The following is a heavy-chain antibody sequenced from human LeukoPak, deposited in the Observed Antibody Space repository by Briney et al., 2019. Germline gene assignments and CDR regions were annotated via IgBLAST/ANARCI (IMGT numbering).Heavy chain of an antibody. V-gene: IGHV4-61*01. CDR1: GGSVSSGSYY. CDR3: ARGVAVAGTDGMDV. Sequence: SETLSLTCTVSGGSVSSGSYYWSWIRQPPGKGLEWIGYIYYSGSTNYNSSLKSRVTISVDTSKNQFSLKLSSVTAADTAVYYCARGVAVAGTDGMDVWGQGTTVTVSS. D-gene: IGHD6-19*01. CDR2: IYYSGST. J-gene: IGHJ6*02.